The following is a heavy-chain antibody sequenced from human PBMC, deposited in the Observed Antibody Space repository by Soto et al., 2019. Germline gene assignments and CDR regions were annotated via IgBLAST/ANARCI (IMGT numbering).Heavy chain of an antibody. V-gene: IGHV3-23*01. CDR3: AAVDTAMAAYYYYGMDV. J-gene: IGHJ6*02. Sequence: HPGGSLRLSCAASGFTFSSYAMSWVRQAPGKGLEWVSAISGSGGSTYYADSVKGRFAISRDNSKNTLYLQMNSLRAEDTAVYYCAAVDTAMAAYYYYGMDVWGQGTTVTVSS. CDR2: ISGSGGST. D-gene: IGHD5-18*01. CDR1: GFTFSSYA.